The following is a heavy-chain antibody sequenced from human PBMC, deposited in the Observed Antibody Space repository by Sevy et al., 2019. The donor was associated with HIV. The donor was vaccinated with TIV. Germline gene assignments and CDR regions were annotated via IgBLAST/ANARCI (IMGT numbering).Heavy chain of an antibody. CDR1: GDSVSSGSYY. V-gene: IGHV4-61*01. CDR2: IYYSGST. J-gene: IGHJ6*02. Sequence: SETLSLTCTVSGDSVSSGSYYWSWIRQPPGKGLEWIGYIYYSGSTNYNPSLKSRVTISVDTSKNQFSLKLSSVTAADTAVYYCARDVSYDSSGYYYAPYGMDVWGQGTTVTVSS. D-gene: IGHD3-22*01. CDR3: ARDVSYDSSGYYYAPYGMDV.